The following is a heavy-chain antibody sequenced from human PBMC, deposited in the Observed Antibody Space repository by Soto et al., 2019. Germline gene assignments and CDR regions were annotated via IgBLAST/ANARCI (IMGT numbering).Heavy chain of an antibody. CDR1: GGSISSSNW. V-gene: IGHV4-4*02. CDR3: AGELGYCSGGSCYWFDP. Sequence: SETLSLTCAVSGGSISSSNWWSWVRQPPGKGLEWIGEIYHSGSTNYNPSLKSRVTISVDKSKNQFSLKLSSVTAADTAVYYCAGELGYCSGGSCYWFDPWGQGTLVTAPQ. CDR2: IYHSGST. J-gene: IGHJ5*02. D-gene: IGHD2-15*01.